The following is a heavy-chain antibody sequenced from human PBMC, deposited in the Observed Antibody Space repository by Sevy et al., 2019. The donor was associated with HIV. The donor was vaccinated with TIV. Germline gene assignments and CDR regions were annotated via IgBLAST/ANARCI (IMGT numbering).Heavy chain of an antibody. CDR2: ISAYNGNT. CDR3: ARDEGYSSSLSFDY. D-gene: IGHD6-19*01. J-gene: IGHJ4*02. CDR1: GYIFTSYG. V-gene: IGHV1-18*04. Sequence: ASVKVSCKASGYIFTSYGISWVRQAPGQGLEWMGWISAYNGNTNYEQKVQGRVTMTTDTSTSTAYMEVRSLGSDDTAVYYWARDEGYSSSLSFDYWGQGTLVTVSS.